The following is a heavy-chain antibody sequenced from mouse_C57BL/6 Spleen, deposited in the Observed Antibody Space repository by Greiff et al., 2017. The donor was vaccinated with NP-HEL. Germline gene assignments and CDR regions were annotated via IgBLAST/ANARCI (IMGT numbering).Heavy chain of an antibody. D-gene: IGHD3-1*01. V-gene: IGHV5-17*01. Sequence: EVKLMESGGGLVKPGGSLKLSCAASGFTFSDYGMHWVRQAPETGLEWVAYISSGSSTIYYADTVKGRFTISRDNAKNTLFLQMTSLRSEDTAMYYCARRADGGSFDYWGQGTTLTVSS. J-gene: IGHJ2*01. CDR1: GFTFSDYG. CDR3: ARRADGGSFDY. CDR2: ISSGSSTI.